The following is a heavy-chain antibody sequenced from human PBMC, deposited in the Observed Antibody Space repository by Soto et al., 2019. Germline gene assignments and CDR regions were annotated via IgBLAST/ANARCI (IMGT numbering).Heavy chain of an antibody. CDR2: IKQDGSEK. J-gene: IGHJ6*01. CDR1: GFTFSSYW. D-gene: IGHD2-2*01. CDR3: ARSPLKYCSSTSCPNYYYYYGMDV. Sequence: EVQLVESGGGLVQPGGSLRLSCAASGFTFSSYWMSWVRQAPGKGLEWVANIKQDGSEKYYVDSVKGRFTISRDNAKNSLYLQMNSLRAEDTAVYYCARSPLKYCSSTSCPNYYYYYGMDVW. V-gene: IGHV3-7*01.